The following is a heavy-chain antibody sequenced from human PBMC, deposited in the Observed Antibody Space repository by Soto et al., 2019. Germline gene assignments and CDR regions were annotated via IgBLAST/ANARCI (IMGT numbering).Heavy chain of an antibody. J-gene: IGHJ4*02. CDR2: IYYSGST. Sequence: QLQLQESGPGLVKPSETLSLTCTVSRGSIRSSSYYWGWIRQPPGKGLEWIGSIYYSGSTYYNPSLKSRVTISVDTSKSPFSLKLSSATAADPAVYYCARHPIPGYSRIYYFAYWGQGTLVTVSS. D-gene: IGHD6-13*01. CDR3: ARHPIPGYSRIYYFAY. V-gene: IGHV4-39*01. CDR1: RGSIRSSSYY.